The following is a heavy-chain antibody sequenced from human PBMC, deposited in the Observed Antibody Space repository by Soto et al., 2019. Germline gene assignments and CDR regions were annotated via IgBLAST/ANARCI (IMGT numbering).Heavy chain of an antibody. D-gene: IGHD5-12*01. J-gene: IGHJ4*01. CDR1: GGTFSSYT. CDR3: SSNGGAYSGFDLSVGFGSLADF. CDR2: IIPILGIT. Sequence: QVQLVQSGAEVKKPGSSVKVSCKASGGTFSSYTISWVRQAPGQGLEWMGRIIPILGITNYALKYQRRVTISEDKTTSTVYLEPTRTRHEATALSYGSSNGGAYSGFDLSVGFGSLADFWGRGTLVTVSS. V-gene: IGHV1-69*02.